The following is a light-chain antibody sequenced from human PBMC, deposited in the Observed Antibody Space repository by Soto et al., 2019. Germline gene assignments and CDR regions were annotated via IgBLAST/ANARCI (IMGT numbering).Light chain of an antibody. CDR3: CSYAGSSYV. J-gene: IGLJ1*01. Sequence: QSVLTQPASVSGSPGHPTTISCTGTGSDVGSYNLVSWYQQHPGKAPKLMIYEGSKRPSGVSDRFSGSKSGNTASLTISGLQAEDEADYYCCSYAGSSYVFGTGTKVTVL. CDR2: EGS. V-gene: IGLV2-23*01. CDR1: GSDVGSYNL.